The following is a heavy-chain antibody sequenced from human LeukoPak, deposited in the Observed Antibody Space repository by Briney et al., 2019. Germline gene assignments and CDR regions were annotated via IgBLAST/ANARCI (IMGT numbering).Heavy chain of an antibody. CDR1: GGSISSSSYY. CDR3: ARDQERNWFDP. CDR2: IYYSGST. D-gene: IGHD6-25*01. Sequence: PSETLSLTYTVSGGSISSSSYYWGWIRQPPGKGLEWIGSIYYSGSTYYNPSLKSRVTISVDTSKNQFSLKLSSVTAADTAVYYCARDQERNWFDPWGQGTLVTVSS. V-gene: IGHV4-39*07. J-gene: IGHJ5*02.